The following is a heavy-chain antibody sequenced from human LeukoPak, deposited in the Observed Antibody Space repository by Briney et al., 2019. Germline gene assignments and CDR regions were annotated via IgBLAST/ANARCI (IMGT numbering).Heavy chain of an antibody. CDR2: ISYDGSNK. D-gene: IGHD1-26*01. Sequence: GGSLRLSCAASGFTFSSYAMHWVRQAPGKGLEWVAVISYDGSNKYYADSVKGRFTISRDNSKNTLYLQMNSLRAEDTAVYYCAREMGWELVLDAFDIWGQGTMVTVSS. CDR1: GFTFSSYA. V-gene: IGHV3-30-3*01. J-gene: IGHJ3*02. CDR3: AREMGWELVLDAFDI.